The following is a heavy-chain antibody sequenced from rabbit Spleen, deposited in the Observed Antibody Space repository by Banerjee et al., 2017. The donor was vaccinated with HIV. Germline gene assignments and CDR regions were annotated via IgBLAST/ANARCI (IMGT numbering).Heavy chain of an antibody. V-gene: IGHV1S40*01. D-gene: IGHD1-1*01. CDR3: ARDTSSSFSSYGMDL. CDR2: IDTGSGST. CDR1: GFSFSSGYD. J-gene: IGHJ6*01. Sequence: QSLEESGGDLVKPGASLTLTCTASGFSFSSGYDLCWVRQAPGKGLEWIVCIDTGSGSTYYASWAKGRFTISKPSSTTVTLQMTSLTAADTATYFCARDTSSSFSSYGMDLWGPGTLVTVS.